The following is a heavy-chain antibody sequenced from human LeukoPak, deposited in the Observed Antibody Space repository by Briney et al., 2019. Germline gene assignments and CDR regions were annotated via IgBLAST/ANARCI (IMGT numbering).Heavy chain of an antibody. Sequence: EESLKISCKGSGYSFTTYWIAWVRQMPGKGLEWMGIIYPGDSDTRYSPSFQGQVTISADKSTSTAYLQWSSLKASDTAIYYCARRSASAEYFQHWGQGTLVTVSS. CDR1: GYSFTTYW. V-gene: IGHV5-51*01. CDR3: ARRSASAEYFQH. CDR2: IYPGDSDT. J-gene: IGHJ1*01. D-gene: IGHD3-16*01.